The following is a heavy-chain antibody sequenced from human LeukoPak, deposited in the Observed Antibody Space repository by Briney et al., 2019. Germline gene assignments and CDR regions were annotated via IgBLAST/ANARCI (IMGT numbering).Heavy chain of an antibody. J-gene: IGHJ4*02. CDR3: ARVSDPAFFDY. CDR1: GGSISSSSYY. V-gene: IGHV4-39*07. CDR2: IYYSGST. Sequence: SETLSLTCTVSGGSISSSSYYWGWIRQPPGKGLEWIGSIYYSGSTYYNPSLKSRVTISVDTSKNQFSLKLSSVTAADTAVYYCARVSDPAFFDYWGQGTLVTVSS.